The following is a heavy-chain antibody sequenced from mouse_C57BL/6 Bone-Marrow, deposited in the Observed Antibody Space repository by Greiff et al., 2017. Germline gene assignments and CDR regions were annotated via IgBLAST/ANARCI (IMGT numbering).Heavy chain of an antibody. J-gene: IGHJ2*01. Sequence: EVQVVESGGGLVKPGGSLKLSCAASGFTFSSYAMSWVRQTPEKRLEWVATISDGGSYTYYPDNVKGRFTISRDNAKNNLYLQMSHLKSEDTAMYYCARDPSNYFDYWGQGTPLTVSS. CDR1: GFTFSSYA. V-gene: IGHV5-4*01. CDR2: ISDGGSYT. CDR3: ARDPSNYFDY.